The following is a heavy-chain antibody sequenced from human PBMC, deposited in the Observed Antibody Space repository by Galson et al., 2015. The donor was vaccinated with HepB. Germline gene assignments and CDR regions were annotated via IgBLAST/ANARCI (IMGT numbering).Heavy chain of an antibody. CDR2: TYYRSKWYN. Sequence: CAISGDSVSSNSAAWNWIRQSPSRGLEWLGRTYYRSKWYNDYAVSVKSRITINPDTSKNQFSLQLNSVTPEDTAVYYCARGGSGSDDTPFDYWGQGTLVTVSS. D-gene: IGHD6-19*01. CDR3: ARGGSGSDDTPFDY. V-gene: IGHV6-1*01. CDR1: GDSVSSNSAA. J-gene: IGHJ4*02.